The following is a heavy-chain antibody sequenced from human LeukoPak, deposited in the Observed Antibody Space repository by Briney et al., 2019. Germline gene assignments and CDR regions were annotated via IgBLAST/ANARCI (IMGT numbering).Heavy chain of an antibody. V-gene: IGHV3-11*03. D-gene: IGHD3-10*01. CDR1: GFTFSDYY. Sequence: GGSLRLSCAASGFTFSDYYMSWIRQAPGRGLEWVSYISGSSSYTYYSDSVKGRFTISRDNAKNSLYLQMNSLRAEDTAVYYCATGRTYGSGSYPPFDSWGQGTLVTVSS. CDR3: ATGRTYGSGSYPPFDS. J-gene: IGHJ4*02. CDR2: ISGSSSYT.